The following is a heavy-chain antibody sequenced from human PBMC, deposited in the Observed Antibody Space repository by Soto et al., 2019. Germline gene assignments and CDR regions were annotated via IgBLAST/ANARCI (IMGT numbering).Heavy chain of an antibody. CDR1: GYTFTGYY. V-gene: IGHV1-2*04. Sequence: GASVKVSCKASGYTFTGYYMHWVRQAPGQGLEWMGWINPNSGGTNYAQKFQGWVTMARDTSISTAYMELSRLRSDDTAVYYCARDLAVTNELDYWGQGTLVTVS. CDR2: INPNSGGT. J-gene: IGHJ4*02. D-gene: IGHD4-17*01. CDR3: ARDLAVTNELDY.